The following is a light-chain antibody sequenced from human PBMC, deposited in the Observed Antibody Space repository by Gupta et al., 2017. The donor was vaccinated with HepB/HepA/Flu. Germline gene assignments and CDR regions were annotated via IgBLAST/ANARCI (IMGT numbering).Light chain of an antibody. CDR1: QSITTY. CDR2: FTS. Sequence: DIQMTQSPSSLSASVGDRVTITCRSSQSITTYLNWYHQKAGKAPKLLISFTSTLQSGVPSRFSGSGSGTDFTLTITRLQPEDVGIYFCQQSDKTPETFGGGTKVEIK. J-gene: IGKJ4*01. CDR3: QQSDKTPET. V-gene: IGKV1-39*01.